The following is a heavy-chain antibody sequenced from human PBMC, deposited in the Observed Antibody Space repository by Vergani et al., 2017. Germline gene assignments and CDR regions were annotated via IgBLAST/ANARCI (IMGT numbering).Heavy chain of an antibody. CDR2: IHHSGDT. Sequence: QVQLQESGPGLVKPSENLTLTCDVSDSSIMTNPYWGWFRQSPGKGLEWIGCIHHSGDTHYNSSLKSRVSISIVSSSKFSLSLTSVTAADTAIYYCARHRGSGGFFPSSYVYGMDVWGHGTTVTVSS. CDR1: DSSIMTNPY. J-gene: IGHJ6*02. CDR3: ARHRGSGGFFPSSYVYGMDV. V-gene: IGHV4-38-2*01. D-gene: IGHD3-10*01.